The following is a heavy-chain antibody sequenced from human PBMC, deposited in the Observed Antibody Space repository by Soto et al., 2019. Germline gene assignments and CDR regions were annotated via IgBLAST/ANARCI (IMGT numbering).Heavy chain of an antibody. CDR2: IIPIFGTA. Sequence: ASVNVSCKASGGTFSSYAISWVRQAPGQGLEWMGGIIPIFGTANYAQKFQGRVTITADESTSTAYMELSSLRSEDTAVYYCAREGDRPYYYYGMDVWGQGTTVTVSS. CDR1: GGTFSSYA. V-gene: IGHV1-69*13. D-gene: IGHD3-16*01. CDR3: AREGDRPYYYYGMDV. J-gene: IGHJ6*02.